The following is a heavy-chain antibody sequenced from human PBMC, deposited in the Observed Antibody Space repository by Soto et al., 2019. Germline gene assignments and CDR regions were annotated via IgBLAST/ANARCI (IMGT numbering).Heavy chain of an antibody. V-gene: IGHV1-69*13. CDR2: IIPIFGTA. Sequence: SVKVSCKASGGTFSSYAISWVRQAPGQGLEWMGGIIPIFGTANYAQKFQGRVTITADESTSTAYMELSSLRSEDTAVYYCARGGFAVVVTENWFDPWGQGTLVTVSS. D-gene: IGHD2-21*02. CDR1: GGTFSSYA. CDR3: ARGGFAVVVTENWFDP. J-gene: IGHJ5*02.